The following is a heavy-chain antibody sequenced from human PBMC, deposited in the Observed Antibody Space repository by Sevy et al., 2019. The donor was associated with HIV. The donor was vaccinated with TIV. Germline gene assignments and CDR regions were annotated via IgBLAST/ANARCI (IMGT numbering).Heavy chain of an antibody. CDR3: ARDRTMIVVGFYDY. CDR1: GFTFSSYA. Sequence: GGSLRLSCAASGFTFSSYAMHWVRQAPGKGLEWVAVISYDGSNKYYADSVKGRFTISRDNSKNTLYLQINSLRAEDTAVYYCARDRTMIVVGFYDYWGQGTLVTVSS. J-gene: IGHJ4*02. CDR2: ISYDGSNK. D-gene: IGHD3-22*01. V-gene: IGHV3-30-3*01.